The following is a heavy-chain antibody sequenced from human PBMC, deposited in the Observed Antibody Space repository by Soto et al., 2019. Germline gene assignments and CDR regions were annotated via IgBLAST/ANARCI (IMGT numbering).Heavy chain of an antibody. Sequence: QIQLVQSGAEVKKPGASVKVSCKPSGYIFTSQGISWLPQAPGQGLECMGWISTYNGNPNYAQKLQGRVTMPTNTSTTTAFLELRSLTSDDAAVYYCARGRTRALDYWGQGTPVIVSS. CDR2: ISTYNGNP. CDR3: ARGRTRALDY. V-gene: IGHV1-18*01. J-gene: IGHJ4*02. CDR1: GYIFTSQG. D-gene: IGHD1-7*01.